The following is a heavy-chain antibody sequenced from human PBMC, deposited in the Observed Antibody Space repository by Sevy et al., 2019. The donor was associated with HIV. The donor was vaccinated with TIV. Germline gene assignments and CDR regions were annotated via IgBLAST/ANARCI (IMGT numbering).Heavy chain of an antibody. D-gene: IGHD3-22*01. CDR1: GFTFDDYA. V-gene: IGHV3-9*01. J-gene: IGHJ4*02. Sequence: GGSLRLSCAASGFTFDDYAMHWVRQAPGKGLEWVSGISWNSGSIGYADSVKGRFTISRDNAKNSLYLQMNSLRAEDTAVYYCARTGPPGYYYDSSGSDYWGQGTLVTVSS. CDR3: ARTGPPGYYYDSSGSDY. CDR2: ISWNSGSI.